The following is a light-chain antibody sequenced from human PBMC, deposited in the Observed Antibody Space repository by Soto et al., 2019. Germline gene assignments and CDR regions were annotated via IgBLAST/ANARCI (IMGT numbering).Light chain of an antibody. CDR1: QSVNTN. CDR3: QQYNHWPPWLT. V-gene: IGKV3-15*01. CDR2: GAS. J-gene: IGKJ4*01. Sequence: EIVMTQSPATLSVSPGERATLSCRASQSVNTNLAWYQQKPGQAPRLLIYGASTRAPGIPARYSGSGYGKEYSLTVSTLQAEDFEVYYCQQYNHWPPWLTFGGGTKVEVK.